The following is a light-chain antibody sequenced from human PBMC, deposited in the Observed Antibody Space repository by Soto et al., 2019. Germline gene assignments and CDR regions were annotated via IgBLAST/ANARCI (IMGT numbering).Light chain of an antibody. V-gene: IGKV3-11*01. CDR2: DAS. CDR1: QPVNSY. J-gene: IGKJ4*01. Sequence: EIVLTQSPATLSLSPGERATLSCRASQPVNSYLAWYQQKPGQAPRLLIYDASNRATGVPSRFSGSGSGTDFTLTISSLEPEAFALYYCQQRSYWPLTFGGGTKVEI. CDR3: QQRSYWPLT.